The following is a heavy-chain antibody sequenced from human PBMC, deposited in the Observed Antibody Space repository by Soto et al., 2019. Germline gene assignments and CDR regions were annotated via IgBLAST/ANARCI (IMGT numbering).Heavy chain of an antibody. Sequence: SVKVSCKASGGTFSSYAISWVRQAPGQGLEWMGGIIPIFGTANYAQKFQGRVTITADESTSTAYMELSSLRSEDTAVYYCASGEYYYDSSGYPPSDYWGQRTLVTVSS. J-gene: IGHJ4*02. CDR3: ASGEYYYDSSGYPPSDY. CDR1: GGTFSSYA. CDR2: IIPIFGTA. V-gene: IGHV1-69*13. D-gene: IGHD3-22*01.